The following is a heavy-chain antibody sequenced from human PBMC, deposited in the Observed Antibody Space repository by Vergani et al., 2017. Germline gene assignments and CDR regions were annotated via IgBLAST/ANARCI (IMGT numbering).Heavy chain of an antibody. CDR1: GGSISSGSYY. CDR2: IYTSGST. D-gene: IGHD1-7*01. J-gene: IGHJ4*02. V-gene: IGHV4-61*02. CDR3: ARNRKNWNYGGYFDY. Sequence: QVQLQESGPGLVKPSQTLSLTCTVSGGSISSGSYYWSWIRQPAGKGLEWIGRIYTSGSTNYNPSLKSRVTISVDTSKNQFSLKLSSVTAADTAVYYCARNRKNWNYGGYFDYWGQGTLVTVSS.